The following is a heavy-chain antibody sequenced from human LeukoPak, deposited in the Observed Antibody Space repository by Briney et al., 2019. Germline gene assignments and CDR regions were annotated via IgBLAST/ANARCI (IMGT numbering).Heavy chain of an antibody. J-gene: IGHJ5*02. CDR3: ARLIVVVPAAPNWFDP. Sequence: GASVKVSCKASGYTFTSYVISWVRQAPGQGLEWMGWISAYNGNTNYAQKLQGRVTMTTDTSTSTAYMELRSLRSDDTAVYYCARLIVVVPAAPNWFDPWGQGTLVTVSS. CDR2: ISAYNGNT. D-gene: IGHD2-2*01. V-gene: IGHV1-18*01. CDR1: GYTFTSYV.